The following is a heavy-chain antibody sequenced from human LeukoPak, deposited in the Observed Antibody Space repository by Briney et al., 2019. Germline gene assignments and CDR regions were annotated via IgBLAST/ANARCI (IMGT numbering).Heavy chain of an antibody. Sequence: ASVKVSCKTSGYSFNSHHVRWVRQAPGQGLEWMGINFFHDGTTSNTQKFPGRLTMTRDTSTSTVYMELSSLRSEDTAVYYCARDSGNYHYDMDVWGQGTTVIVSS. CDR3: ARDSGNYHYDMDV. J-gene: IGHJ6*02. D-gene: IGHD3-10*01. CDR1: GYSFNSHH. CDR2: NFFHDGTT. V-gene: IGHV1-46*02.